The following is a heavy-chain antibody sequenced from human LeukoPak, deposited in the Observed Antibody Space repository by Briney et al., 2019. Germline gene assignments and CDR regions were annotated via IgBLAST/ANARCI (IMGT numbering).Heavy chain of an antibody. Sequence: GGSLRLSCAASGFTFSSYGMHWVRQAPGKGLEWVAFIRYDGSNKYYADSVKGRFTVSRDNSKNTLYLQMNSLRAEDTAVYYCVKGSDIVVVPAVLGLDYWGQGTLVTVSS. J-gene: IGHJ4*02. CDR2: IRYDGSNK. CDR3: VKGSDIVVVPAVLGLDY. CDR1: GFTFSSYG. D-gene: IGHD2-2*01. V-gene: IGHV3-30*02.